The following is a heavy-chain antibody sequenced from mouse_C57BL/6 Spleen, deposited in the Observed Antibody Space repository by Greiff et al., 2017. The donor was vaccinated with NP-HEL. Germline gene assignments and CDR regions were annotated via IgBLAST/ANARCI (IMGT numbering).Heavy chain of an antibody. V-gene: IGHV1-82*01. CDR3: ARKGGNYFDY. CDR2: IYPGDGDT. D-gene: IGHD1-1*02. Sequence: VQLQQSGPELVKPGASVKISCKASGYAFSSSWMNWVKQRPGKGLEWIGRIYPGDGDTNYNGKLKGKATLTADKSSSTAYMQLSSLTSEDSAVYFCARKGGNYFDYWGQGTTLTVSS. CDR1: GYAFSSSW. J-gene: IGHJ2*01.